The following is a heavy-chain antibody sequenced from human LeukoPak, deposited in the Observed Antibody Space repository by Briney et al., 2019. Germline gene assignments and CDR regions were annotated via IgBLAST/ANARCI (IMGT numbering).Heavy chain of an antibody. CDR3: ARDSLPYEYWSAYYGHTRLNGMDV. CDR2: IDSGTTT. D-gene: IGHD3-3*01. J-gene: IGHJ6*02. Sequence: PGGSLRLSCGASGFSVKNTPMSWVRQAPNKGLEWVSTIDSGTTTYTADSVKGRFIISRDVFKSTTSLQMSSLRAEDTAVYYCARDSLPYEYWSAYYGHTRLNGMDVWGQGITVIVSS. V-gene: IGHV3-66*01. CDR1: GFSVKNTP.